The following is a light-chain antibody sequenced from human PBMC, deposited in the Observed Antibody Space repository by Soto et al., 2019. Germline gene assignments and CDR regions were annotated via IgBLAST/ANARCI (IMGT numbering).Light chain of an antibody. CDR1: SSDVGGYNY. Sequence: SVLTQPPSASGSPGQSVTISCTGTSSDVGGYNYVSWYQQHPGKAPKLMIYEVTKRPSRVPDRFSGSKSGNTASLTVSGLQAEDEADYYCSSSAGSNNLIFGGGTKLTVL. CDR3: SSSAGSNNLI. CDR2: EVT. V-gene: IGLV2-8*01. J-gene: IGLJ2*01.